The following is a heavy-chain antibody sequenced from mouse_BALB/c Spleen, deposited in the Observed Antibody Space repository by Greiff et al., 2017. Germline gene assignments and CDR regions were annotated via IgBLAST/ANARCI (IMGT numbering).Heavy chain of an antibody. V-gene: IGHV1S81*02. CDR1: GYTFTSYY. CDR3: TRYYYGFDY. Sequence: QVHVKQSGAELVKPGASVKLSCKASGYTFTSYYMYWVKQRPGQGLEWIGEINPSNGGTNFNEKFKSKATLTVDKSSSTAYMQLSSLTSEDSAVYYCTRYYYGFDYWGQGTTLTVSS. D-gene: IGHD1-1*01. CDR2: INPSNGGT. J-gene: IGHJ2*01.